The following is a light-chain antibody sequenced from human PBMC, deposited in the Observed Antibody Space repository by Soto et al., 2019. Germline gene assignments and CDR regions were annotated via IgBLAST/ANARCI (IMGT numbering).Light chain of an antibody. CDR2: AAS. J-gene: IGKJ3*01. CDR3: QKSYSTPFT. Sequence: DIQMTQSPSSLSASVGDRVTITCRASQSISSYLNWYQQKPGKAPKLLIYAASSLQSGVPLRFSGSGSGTDFILNSSRLQPEDFATYYCQKSYSTPFTFGPGTKVDIK. CDR1: QSISSY. V-gene: IGKV1-39*01.